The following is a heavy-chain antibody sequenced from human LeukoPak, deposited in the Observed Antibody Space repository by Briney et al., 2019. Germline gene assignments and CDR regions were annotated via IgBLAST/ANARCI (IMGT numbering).Heavy chain of an antibody. J-gene: IGHJ3*02. CDR3: ARDRLGYCSSTSCRDAFDI. Sequence: SETMSLTCTVSGGSISSYYWSWIRQPAGKGLEWIGRIYTSGSTNYNPSLKSRVTMSVDTSKNRFSLKLSSVTAADTAAYYCARDRLGYCSSTSCRDAFDIWGQGTMVTVSS. CDR2: IYTSGST. D-gene: IGHD2-2*01. V-gene: IGHV4-4*07. CDR1: GGSISSYY.